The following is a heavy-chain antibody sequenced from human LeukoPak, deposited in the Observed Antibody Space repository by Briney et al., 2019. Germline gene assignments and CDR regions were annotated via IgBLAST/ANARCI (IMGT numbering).Heavy chain of an antibody. D-gene: IGHD6-19*01. CDR2: ISYDGSNK. V-gene: IGHV3-30*04. CDR3: ASEYREDHSGSQYFQH. Sequence: GGSLRLSCAASGFTCSSYAMLWVRQAPGKGLAWVALISYDGSNKHYADSVKGRFTVSRDNSQTTLYLQMNSLRVEGTAVYYCASEYREDHSGSQYFQHWGQGTLVTVSS. J-gene: IGHJ1*01. CDR1: GFTCSSYA.